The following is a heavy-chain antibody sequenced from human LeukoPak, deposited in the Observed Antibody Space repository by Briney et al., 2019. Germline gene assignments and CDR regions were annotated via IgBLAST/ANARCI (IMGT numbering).Heavy chain of an antibody. CDR3: AREAGVGATLDY. D-gene: IGHD1-26*01. Sequence: GWSLRLSRAASGFTFISYVMHWVRPAPGKGVEGVALISYNGSNKYYADSVKGRFTISRDNSMNTLYLQMNSLRAEDTAVYYCAREAGVGATLDYGGQGKLATVSS. CDR2: ISYNGSNK. V-gene: IGHV3-30*04. CDR1: GFTFISYV. J-gene: IGHJ4*02.